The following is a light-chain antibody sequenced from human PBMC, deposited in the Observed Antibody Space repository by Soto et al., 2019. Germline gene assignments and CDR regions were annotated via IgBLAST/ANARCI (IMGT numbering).Light chain of an antibody. J-gene: IGKJ5*01. CDR2: SAS. CDR1: QDIGVR. V-gene: IGKV1-12*01. CDR3: QQSYSTHPVT. Sequence: DIHMTQSPSFVSASIGYIFTITCRASQDIGVRLAWFQQKPGKAPKYPIQSASSLQSGVPSTFRGSGSGTDFTLTISSLKTEDFATYYCQQSYSTHPVTFGPGTRLEIK.